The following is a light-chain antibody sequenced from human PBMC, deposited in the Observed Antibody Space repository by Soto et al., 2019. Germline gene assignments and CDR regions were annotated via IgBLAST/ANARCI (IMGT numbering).Light chain of an antibody. CDR1: ESVSYSY. V-gene: IGKV3D-20*01. CDR3: QKYGSSPIT. CDR2: DKS. J-gene: IGKJ5*01. Sequence: EIVLTQSPASISLSPGEIATLSCGASESVSYSYVAWYQVKGGLAPRILIHDKSTRASGIPARLSGSKSGTDLNLTIRGLEPEDAAVYYCQKYGSSPITFGQGTRLEIK.